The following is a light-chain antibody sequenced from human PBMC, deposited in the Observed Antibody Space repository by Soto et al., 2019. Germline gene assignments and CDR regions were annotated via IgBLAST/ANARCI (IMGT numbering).Light chain of an antibody. CDR2: AAT. J-gene: IGKJ1*01. CDR1: QSVRRY. V-gene: IGKV3-20*01. Sequence: EIVMTQSPATLSVSPGERATLSCRASQSVRRYLAWYQQEPGQAPKLLFYAATRRATGIPDRFSGSGSGTDFTLTISTLEPDDFAVYYCHHFGSSPETFGQGTKVDIK. CDR3: HHFGSSPET.